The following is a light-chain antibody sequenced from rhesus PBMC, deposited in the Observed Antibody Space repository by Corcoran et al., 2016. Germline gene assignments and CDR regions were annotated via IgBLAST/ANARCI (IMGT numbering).Light chain of an antibody. CDR3: QQYTSIPYS. J-gene: IGKJ2*01. CDR1: QGIFNW. CDR2: KAS. V-gene: IGKV1-22*01. Sequence: DIQMTQSPSSLSASVGDTVTITCRASQGIFNWLAWYQQKPGKAPNLLIYKASSLQSGVPSRFSGSGSGTDFTLTIISLQSEDFATYDCQQYTSIPYSFGQGTKVEIK.